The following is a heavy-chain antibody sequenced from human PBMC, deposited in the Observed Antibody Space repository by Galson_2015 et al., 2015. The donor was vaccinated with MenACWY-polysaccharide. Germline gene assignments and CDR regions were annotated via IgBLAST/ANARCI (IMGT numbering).Heavy chain of an antibody. V-gene: IGHV3-11*01. Sequence: SLRLSCAASGFTFSDYYMSWIRQAPGKGLEWVSYITNSGSTIYYAGSVRGRFTISRDNAKNSLYLRMNSLRAEDTAVYYCARVGPYGGNSLPSDYWGQGTLVTVSS. CDR3: ARVGPYGGNSLPSDY. D-gene: IGHD4-23*01. J-gene: IGHJ4*02. CDR1: GFTFSDYY. CDR2: ITNSGSTI.